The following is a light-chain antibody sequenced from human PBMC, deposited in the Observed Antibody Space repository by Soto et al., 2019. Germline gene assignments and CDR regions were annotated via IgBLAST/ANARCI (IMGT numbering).Light chain of an antibody. CDR3: QQYGSSPWT. J-gene: IGKJ1*01. V-gene: IGKV3-20*01. CDR2: GAS. CDR1: QSVSSSY. Sequence: EIVLTQSPGTLSLSPGERATLSCRASQSVSSSYLAWYQQKPGQAPRLLIYGASSRATGIPDRFSGSGSGKDFTLTISRLEPEDFAGYYCQQYGSSPWTFGQGTKVESK.